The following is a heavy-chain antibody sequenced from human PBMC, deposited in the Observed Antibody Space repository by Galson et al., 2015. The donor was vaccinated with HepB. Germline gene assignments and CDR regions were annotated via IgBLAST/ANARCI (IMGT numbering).Heavy chain of an antibody. J-gene: IGHJ4*02. V-gene: IGHV3-30*02. CDR1: GFSFFNYG. CDR2: IRYDGSNK. D-gene: IGHD6-13*01. CDR3: AKDSSGPYTSIWYGNTLDY. Sequence: SLRLSCAASGFSFFNYGMHWVRQAPGKGLEWVAFIRYDGSNKCYGDSVKGRFTISRDNSNKMVYLQMNSLRAEDTAVYYCAKDSSGPYTSIWYGNTLDYWGQGTLVTVSS.